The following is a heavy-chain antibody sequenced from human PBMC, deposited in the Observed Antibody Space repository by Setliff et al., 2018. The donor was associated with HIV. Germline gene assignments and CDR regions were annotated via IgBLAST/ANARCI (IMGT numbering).Heavy chain of an antibody. D-gene: IGHD2-2*01. Sequence: PSETLSLTCTVSGVSVSSGGYYWSRIRQHPGKGLEWIGYVYYTGTSYFNPSLKSRITISVDTSKNHFSLKLGFVTAADTAVCYCARGESTTWDLAEYFQHWGHGTLVTVSS. CDR2: VYYTGTS. J-gene: IGHJ1*01. V-gene: IGHV4-31*03. CDR1: GVSVSSGGYY. CDR3: ARGESTTWDLAEYFQH.